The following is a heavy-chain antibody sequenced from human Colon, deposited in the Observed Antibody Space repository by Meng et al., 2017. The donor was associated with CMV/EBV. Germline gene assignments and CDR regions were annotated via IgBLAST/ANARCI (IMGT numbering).Heavy chain of an antibody. CDR1: GVTYSAFW. CDR2: IYSAGTR. J-gene: IGHJ4*02. Sequence: GESLKISCAASGVTYSAFWMTWVRQAPGKGLEWVSIIYSAGTRKYADSVKGRFTISRDSSKNTLYLQIDSLRAEDTAVYYCAREGDSSSWFRWGQGTLVTVSS. CDR3: AREGDSSSWFR. D-gene: IGHD6-13*01. V-gene: IGHV3-66*01.